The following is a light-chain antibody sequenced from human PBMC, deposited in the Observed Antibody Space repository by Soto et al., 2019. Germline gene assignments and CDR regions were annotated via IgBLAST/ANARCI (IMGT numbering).Light chain of an antibody. Sequence: QSALTQPRSVSGSPGQSVTISCTGTSSDVVAXXXXXXXXXXXXXXXXXXIYDVSKRPSGVPDRFSGSKSGNTASLTISGLQAEDEADYYCCSYAGIYTWVFGTGTKSPS. V-gene: IGLV2-11*01. CDR3: CSYAGIYTWV. J-gene: IGLJ1*01. CDR2: DVS. CDR1: SSDVVAXXX.